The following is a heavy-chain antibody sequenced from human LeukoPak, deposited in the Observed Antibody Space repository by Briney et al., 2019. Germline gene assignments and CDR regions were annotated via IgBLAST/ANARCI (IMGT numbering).Heavy chain of an antibody. CDR3: AKDQRKKVAAAGNSPFDF. V-gene: IGHV3-30*18. D-gene: IGHD6-13*01. CDR1: GFTFSSYG. Sequence: GGSLRLSCAASGFTFSSYGMHWVRQAPGKGLEWVAVMSYDVSNKYYADSVKGRFTVSRANSKNTLYLEMNSLRAEETAVYYCAKDQRKKVAAAGNSPFDFWGQGALVTVSS. CDR2: MSYDVSNK. J-gene: IGHJ4*02.